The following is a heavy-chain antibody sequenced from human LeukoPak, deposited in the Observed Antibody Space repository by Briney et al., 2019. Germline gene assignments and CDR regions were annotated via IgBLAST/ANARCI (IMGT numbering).Heavy chain of an antibody. CDR1: GFTVSSNY. CDR3: AKTSLSDASGHYYYMDV. V-gene: IGHV3-66*02. D-gene: IGHD3-3*01. CDR2: IYSCNST. Sequence: GGSLRLSCAASGFTVSSNYMSWVRQAPGKGLEWVSVIYSCNSTYYADSVKGRFTISRDNSQNTVSLQVNNLRTEDTALYYCAKTSLSDASGHYYYMDVWGKGTTVTVSS. J-gene: IGHJ6*03.